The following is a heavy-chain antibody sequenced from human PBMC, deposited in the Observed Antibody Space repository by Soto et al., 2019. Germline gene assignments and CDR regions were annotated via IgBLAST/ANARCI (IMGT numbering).Heavy chain of an antibody. J-gene: IGHJ4*02. CDR3: ARDRGSYNGIFDY. V-gene: IGHV3-74*01. Sequence: EVQLVKSGGGLVQPGGSRRLSCAVSGLTFSSSWMHWVRQAPGKGLVWVSRINVDGSATHYADSVQGRFTISRDNAKNILYLQMTNLSAEDTAVYYCARDRGSYNGIFDYWGQGTLVTVSS. D-gene: IGHD2-15*01. CDR2: INVDGSAT. CDR1: GLTFSSSW.